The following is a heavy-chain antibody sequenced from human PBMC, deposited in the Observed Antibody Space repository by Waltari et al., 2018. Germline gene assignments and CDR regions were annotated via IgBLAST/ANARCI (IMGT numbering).Heavy chain of an antibody. J-gene: IGHJ4*02. V-gene: IGHV4-34*01. Sequence: QVQLQQWGAGLLKPSETLSLTCAVYGGSFSGYYWSWIRQPPGTGLEWIGEINHSGSTNYNPSLKSRVTISVDTSKNQFSLKLSSVTAADTAVYYCARAGPYIWGSYRPRGGFDYWGQGTLVTVSS. D-gene: IGHD3-16*02. CDR1: GGSFSGYY. CDR3: ARAGPYIWGSYRPRGGFDY. CDR2: INHSGST.